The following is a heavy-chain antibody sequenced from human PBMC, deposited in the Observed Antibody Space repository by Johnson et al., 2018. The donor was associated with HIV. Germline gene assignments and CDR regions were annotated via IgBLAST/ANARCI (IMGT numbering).Heavy chain of an antibody. CDR1: GFTFSSYA. J-gene: IGHJ3*02. CDR3: ARDPYGSGPYVAFDI. CDR2: ISYDGGNK. Sequence: VQLAESGGGVVQPGRSLRLSCAASGFTFSSYAMHWVRQAPGKGLEWVAVISYDGGNKYYADSVKGRFTISRDNSKNTLYLQMNSLRAEDTAVYYCARDPYGSGPYVAFDIWGQGTMVTVSS. V-gene: IGHV3-30*04. D-gene: IGHD3-10*01.